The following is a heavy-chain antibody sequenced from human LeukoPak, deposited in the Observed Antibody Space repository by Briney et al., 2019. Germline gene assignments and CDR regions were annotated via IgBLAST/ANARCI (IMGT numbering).Heavy chain of an antibody. CDR3: AKRRDAGITGTTGGLDV. CDR1: GFTLSNYA. Sequence: GGSLRLSCAASGFTLSNYAMSWARQAPGKGLEWVSGISGSGETTFYADSVRGRFAISRHISKTTLYLQINSLRAEDAAVYYCAKRRDAGITGTTGGLDVWGQGTTVTVSS. V-gene: IGHV3-23*01. D-gene: IGHD1-20*01. J-gene: IGHJ3*01. CDR2: ISGSGETT.